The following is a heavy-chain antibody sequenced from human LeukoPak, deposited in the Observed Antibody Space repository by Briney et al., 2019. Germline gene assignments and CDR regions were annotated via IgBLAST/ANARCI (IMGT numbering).Heavy chain of an antibody. CDR1: GYTFTSYG. CDR3: ARITMIVVVPTTWTAFDI. J-gene: IGHJ3*02. Sequence: ASVKASCKASGYTFTSYGISWVRQAPGQGLEWMGWISAYNGNTNYAQKLQGRVTMTTDTSTSTAYMELRSLRSDDTAVYYCARITMIVVVPTTWTAFDIWGQGTMVTVSS. V-gene: IGHV1-18*01. CDR2: ISAYNGNT. D-gene: IGHD3-22*01.